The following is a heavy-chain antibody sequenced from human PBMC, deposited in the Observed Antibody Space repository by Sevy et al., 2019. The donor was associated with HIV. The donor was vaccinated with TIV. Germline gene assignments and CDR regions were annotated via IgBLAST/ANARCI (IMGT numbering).Heavy chain of an antibody. V-gene: IGHV3-23*01. CDR2: ISGSGGRT. CDR1: GFTFSSYA. D-gene: IGHD3-22*01. CDR3: AKLSGYYDSSGYYEPFDY. J-gene: IGHJ4*02. Sequence: GGSLRLSCAASGFTFSSYAMSWVRQAPGKGLEWVSAISGSGGRTYYADSVKGRFTISRDNSKNTLYLQMNSLRAEDTAVYYCAKLSGYYDSSGYYEPFDYWGQGTLVTVSS.